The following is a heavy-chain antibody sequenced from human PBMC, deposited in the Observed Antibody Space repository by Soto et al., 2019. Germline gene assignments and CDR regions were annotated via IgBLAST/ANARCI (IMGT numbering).Heavy chain of an antibody. CDR2: IYPRGSDS. CDR1: VYSFTIYW. V-gene: IGHV5-51*01. D-gene: IGHD1-7*01. CDR3: ARLHWAGTPKADLDV. J-gene: IGHJ6*02. Sequence: GESLKISCQASVYSFTIYWIAWVRQMPGKGLECMGIIYPRGSDSRYTPSFQGQVTISVDKSVSTAYLQWSSLKASDTAMYYCARLHWAGTPKADLDVWGQGTTVTVS.